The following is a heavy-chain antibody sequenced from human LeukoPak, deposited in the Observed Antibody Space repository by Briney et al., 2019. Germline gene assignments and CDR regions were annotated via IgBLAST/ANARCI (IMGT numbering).Heavy chain of an antibody. V-gene: IGHV1-18*01. D-gene: IGHD3-10*01. CDR3: ARRYGSGSQYNWFDP. CDR1: GYTFTSYG. Sequence: ASVKVSCKASGYTFTSYGISWVRQAPGQGLEWMGWISAYNGNTNYAQKLQGRVTMPTDTSTSTAYMELRSLRSDDTAVYYCARRYGSGSQYNWFDPWGQGTLVTVSS. CDR2: ISAYNGNT. J-gene: IGHJ5*02.